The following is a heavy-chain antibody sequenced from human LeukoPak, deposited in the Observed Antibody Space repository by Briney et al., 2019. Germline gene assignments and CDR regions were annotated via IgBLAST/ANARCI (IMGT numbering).Heavy chain of an antibody. D-gene: IGHD5-12*01. V-gene: IGHV4-31*03. CDR1: GGSISRGGYY. CDR2: IYYSGST. CDR3: AGGYSGYDSPWFDP. Sequence: SQTLSLTCTVSGGSISRGGYYWSWIRQHPGKGLECIGHIYYSGSTYYNPSLKSRVTISVDTSKNQFSLKLSSVTAADTAVYYCAGGYSGYDSPWFDPWGQGTLVTVSS. J-gene: IGHJ5*02.